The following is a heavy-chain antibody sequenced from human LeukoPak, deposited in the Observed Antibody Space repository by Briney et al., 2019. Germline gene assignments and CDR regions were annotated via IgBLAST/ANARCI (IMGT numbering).Heavy chain of an antibody. CDR1: GFTFSSYA. V-gene: IGHV5-51*01. J-gene: IGHJ4*02. Sequence: GGSLRLSCAASGFTFSSYAMSWVRQMAGKGLEWMGIIYPRHSDTRYSPSFQGQVTISADKSISTAYLQWSSLKASDTAMYYCARRARTGSQYYFDYWGQGTLVTVSS. CDR2: IYPRHSDT. CDR3: ARRARTGSQYYFDY. D-gene: IGHD1-26*01.